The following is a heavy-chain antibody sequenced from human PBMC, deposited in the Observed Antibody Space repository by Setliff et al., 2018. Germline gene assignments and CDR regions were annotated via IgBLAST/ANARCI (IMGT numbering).Heavy chain of an antibody. D-gene: IGHD3-10*01. CDR1: GYTFVDYG. J-gene: IGHJ4*02. V-gene: IGHV1-18*01. Sequence: VKVSCKASGYTFVDYGVTWVRQAPGQGLEWVGWISPYSGNAYSAPKFQGRLSLTTDTSTTTAYLELRSLRSDDSAVYFCSRLVRFCTRTVCQRLSGDDFWGQGTLVTVSS. CDR3: SRLVRFCTRTVCQRLSGDDF. CDR2: ISPYSGNA.